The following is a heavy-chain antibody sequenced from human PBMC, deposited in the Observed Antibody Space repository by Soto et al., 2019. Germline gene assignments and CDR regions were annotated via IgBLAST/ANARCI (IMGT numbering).Heavy chain of an antibody. V-gene: IGHV1-2*04. D-gene: IGHD4-4*01. CDR2: INPNSGGT. Sequence: ASVQASCKPSGYTFTGYYIHWVRQAPGQGHEWIGWINPNSGGTNYAQKFQGWVTMTRDTSISTVYMELSRLRSDDTAVYYCARDIGQHPYSAMDGRGQAPPVT. J-gene: IGHJ6*02. CDR1: GYTFTGYY. CDR3: ARDIGQHPYSAMDG.